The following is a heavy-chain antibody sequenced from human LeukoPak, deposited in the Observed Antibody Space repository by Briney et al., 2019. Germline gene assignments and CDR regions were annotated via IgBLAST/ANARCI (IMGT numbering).Heavy chain of an antibody. J-gene: IGHJ4*02. CDR2: IYHSGST. V-gene: IGHV4-4*02. CDR1: GGSISSSNW. D-gene: IGHD5-12*01. CDR3: ASVLATQRPYYFDY. Sequence: SETLSLTCAVSGGSISSSNWWRWVRQPPGEGLEWIGEIYHSGSTNYNPSLKSPVTISVDKSKNQSSLKLSSVTAADTAVYYCASVLATQRPYYFDYWGQGTLLTAAS.